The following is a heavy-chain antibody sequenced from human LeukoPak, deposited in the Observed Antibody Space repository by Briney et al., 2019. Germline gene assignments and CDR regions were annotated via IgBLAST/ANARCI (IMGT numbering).Heavy chain of an antibody. CDR2: IRGSGAGI. D-gene: IGHD3-22*01. Sequence: GGSLRLSCEASGLTFSSYTMNWVRQAPGKRLEWVSGIRGSGAGINYADSVKGRFTISRDNSKNTLYLQMNSLRAEDTAVYYCAIDYYDTRHLDNWGQGTLVTVSS. J-gene: IGHJ4*02. CDR1: GLTFSSYT. V-gene: IGHV3-23*01. CDR3: AIDYYDTRHLDN.